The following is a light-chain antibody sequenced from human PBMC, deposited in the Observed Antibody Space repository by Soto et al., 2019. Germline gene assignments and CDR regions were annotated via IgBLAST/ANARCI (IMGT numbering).Light chain of an antibody. J-gene: IGKJ4*01. Sequence: EMVMTQSPATLSLSPGERATLSCRASQDINNNLAWYQQKPGQAPRLFMFRASSRATGVPARFSGSGSGTDCNLTISSLQSEDFAVYYCQQYNNWPRATFGGGTKVETK. CDR3: QQYNNWPRAT. V-gene: IGKV3-15*01. CDR2: RAS. CDR1: QDINNN.